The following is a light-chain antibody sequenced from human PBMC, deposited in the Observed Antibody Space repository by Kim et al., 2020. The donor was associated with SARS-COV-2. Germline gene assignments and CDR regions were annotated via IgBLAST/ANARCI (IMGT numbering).Light chain of an antibody. V-gene: IGKV3-15*01. CDR3: QQYNNWPPYT. Sequence: VSPGERATLSCRASQSVSSNLAWYQQRPGQAPRLLIYDASTRATAIPARFSGSGSGTEFTLTISSLQSEDFAVYYCQQYNNWPPYTFGQGTKLEI. CDR2: DAS. J-gene: IGKJ2*01. CDR1: QSVSSN.